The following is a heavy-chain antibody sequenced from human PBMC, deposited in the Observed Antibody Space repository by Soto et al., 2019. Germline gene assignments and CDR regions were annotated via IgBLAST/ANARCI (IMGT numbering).Heavy chain of an antibody. CDR2: ISAYNGNT. D-gene: IGHD3-16*02. J-gene: IGHJ6*03. CDR1: GYTFTSYG. V-gene: IGHV1-18*01. CDR3: ARGVTVGPIAYYYMDV. Sequence: ASVKVSCKASGYTFTSYGISWVRQAPGQGLEWMGWISAYNGNTNYAQKLQGRVTMTTDTSTSTAYMELRSLRSDDTAVYYCARGVTVGPIAYYYMDVWGKGTTVTVSS.